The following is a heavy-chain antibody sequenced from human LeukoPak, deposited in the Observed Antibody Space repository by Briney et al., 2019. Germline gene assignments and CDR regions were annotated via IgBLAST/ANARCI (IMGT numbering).Heavy chain of an antibody. D-gene: IGHD4-17*01. J-gene: IGHJ6*03. V-gene: IGHV4-59*01. CDR2: IYYSGST. CDR1: GGSISNYY. Sequence: SETLSLTCTVSGGSISNYYWSWIRQPPGRGLEWIGYIYYSGSTNYNPSLESRVTISVDTSKNQFSLKLTSVTAADTAVYYCARGGTVTTFSYHYYMDVWGKGTTVTVSS. CDR3: ARGGTVTTFSYHYYMDV.